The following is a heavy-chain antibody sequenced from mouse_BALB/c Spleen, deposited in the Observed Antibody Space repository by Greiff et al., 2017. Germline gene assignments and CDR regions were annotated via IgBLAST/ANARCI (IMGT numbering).Heavy chain of an antibody. CDR2: ILPGSGST. D-gene: IGHD2-3*01. CDR1: GYTFSSYW. J-gene: IGHJ2*01. V-gene: IGHV1-9*01. Sequence: QVQLQQSGAELMKPGASVKISCKATGYTFSSYWIEWVKQRPGHGLEWIEEILPGSGSTNYNEKFKGKATFTADTSSNTAYMQLSSLTSEDSAVYYCARRDGSSRRYFDYWGQGTTLTVSS. CDR3: ARRDGSSRRYFDY.